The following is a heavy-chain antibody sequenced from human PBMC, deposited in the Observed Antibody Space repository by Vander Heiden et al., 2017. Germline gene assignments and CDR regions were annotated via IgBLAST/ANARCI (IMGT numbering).Heavy chain of an antibody. V-gene: IGHV4-39*01. CDR2: IYYSGST. CDR1: GGSISSSSYY. CDR3: ARDYGDYIGGGYYYYYGMDV. Sequence: QLQLQESGPGLVKLSETLSLTCTVSGGSISSSSYYWGWIPQPAAKRLEWIGSIYYSGSTYYNPSLKSRVTISVDTSKNQFSLKLSSVTAADTAVYYCARDYGDYIGGGYYYYYGMDVWGQGTTVTVSS. J-gene: IGHJ6*02. D-gene: IGHD4-17*01.